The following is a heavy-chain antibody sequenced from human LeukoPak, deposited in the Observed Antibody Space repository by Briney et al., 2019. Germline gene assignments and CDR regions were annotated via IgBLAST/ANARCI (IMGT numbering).Heavy chain of an antibody. CDR1: GFTFSTFG. CDR3: VPNPG. Sequence: GGSLRLSCAASGFTFSTFGMNWVRQAPGKGQEWVSYISSSSSTIYYADSVKGRFTISRDNAKNSLYLQMNSLRAEDTAVYYCVPNPGWGQGTLVTVSS. D-gene: IGHD1-14*01. CDR2: ISSSSSTI. J-gene: IGHJ4*02. V-gene: IGHV3-48*01.